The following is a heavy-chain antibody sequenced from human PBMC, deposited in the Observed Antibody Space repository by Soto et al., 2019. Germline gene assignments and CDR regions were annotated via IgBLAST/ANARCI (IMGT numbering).Heavy chain of an antibody. Sequence: GASVKVSCKASGYSFHTYAISWVRQAPGQGLEWVGWISGYNGNTNYAEKFQGRVTLTTDTSTKTAFMELRDLTSDDTAVYYCAREYGMDVWGQGTTVTVSS. V-gene: IGHV1-18*01. CDR3: AREYGMDV. J-gene: IGHJ6*02. CDR1: GYSFHTYA. CDR2: ISGYNGNT.